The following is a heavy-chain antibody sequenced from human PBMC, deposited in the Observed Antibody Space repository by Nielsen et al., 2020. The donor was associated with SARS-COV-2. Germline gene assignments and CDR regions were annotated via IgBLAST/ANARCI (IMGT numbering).Heavy chain of an antibody. CDR2: ISSSSSYI. V-gene: IGHV3-21*01. CDR3: ARAAGGGGIVGASN. Sequence: GESLKISCAASGCTFSSYAMSWVRQAPGKGMEWVSSISSSSSYIYYADSVKGRFTISRDNAKNSLYLQMNSLRAEDTAVYYCARAAGGGGIVGASNWGQGTLVTVSS. J-gene: IGHJ4*02. D-gene: IGHD1-26*01. CDR1: GCTFSSYA.